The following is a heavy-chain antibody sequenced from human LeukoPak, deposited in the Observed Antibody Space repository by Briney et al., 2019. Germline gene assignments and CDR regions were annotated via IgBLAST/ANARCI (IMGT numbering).Heavy chain of an antibody. D-gene: IGHD3-22*01. V-gene: IGHV1-18*01. CDR3: ARSDRADYYYYYMDV. Sequence: ASVKVSCXASGYTFTSYGISWVRQAPGQGLEWMGWISAYNGNTNYAQKLQGRVTMTTDTSTSTAYMELRSLRSDDTAVYYCARSDRADYYYYYMDVWGKGTTVTVSS. J-gene: IGHJ6*03. CDR2: ISAYNGNT. CDR1: GYTFTSYG.